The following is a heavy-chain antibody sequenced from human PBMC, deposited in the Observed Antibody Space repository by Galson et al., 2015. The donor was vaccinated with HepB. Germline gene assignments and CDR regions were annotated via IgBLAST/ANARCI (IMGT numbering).Heavy chain of an antibody. CDR1: GDSVSSNSSL. J-gene: IGHJ4*02. Sequence: CAISGDSVSSNSSLWNWIRQSPSRGLEWLGRTSYRSKWNNDYAVSVKRRISITSDTSKNHFSLQLHSVTPEDTALYFCSRVLRLRKGYKSPFDYWGQGTLVTVSS. CDR2: TSYRSKWNN. V-gene: IGHV6-1*01. D-gene: IGHD5-24*01. CDR3: SRVLRLRKGYKSPFDY.